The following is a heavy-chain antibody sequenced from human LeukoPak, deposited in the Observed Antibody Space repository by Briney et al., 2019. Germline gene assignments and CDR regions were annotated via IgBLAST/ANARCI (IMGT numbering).Heavy chain of an antibody. CDR1: GGSISSYY. J-gene: IGHJ5*02. CDR3: ARDHRYCSSTSCHNWFDP. Sequence: PSETLSLTCTVSGGSISSYYWSWLRQPPGKGREWSGYTFYSGSTNSNPSLKSRVTISVDTSKNQFSLKLSSVTAADTAVYYCARDHRYCSSTSCHNWFDPWGQGTLVTVSS. V-gene: IGHV4-59*01. CDR2: TFYSGST. D-gene: IGHD2-2*01.